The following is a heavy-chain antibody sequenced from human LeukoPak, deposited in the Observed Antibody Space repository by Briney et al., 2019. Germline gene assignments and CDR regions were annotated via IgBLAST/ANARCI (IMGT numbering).Heavy chain of an antibody. D-gene: IGHD2-2*01. J-gene: IGHJ4*02. V-gene: IGHV3-43D*03. CDR2: ISWDGGST. CDR1: GFTFDDYA. CDR3: AKDYCSSTSCYFDY. Sequence: GRSLRLSCAASGFTFDDYAMHWVRQAPGKGLEWVSLISWDGGSTYYADSVKGRFTISRDNSKNSLYLQMNSLRAEDTALYYCAKDYCSSTSCYFDYWGQGTLVTVSS.